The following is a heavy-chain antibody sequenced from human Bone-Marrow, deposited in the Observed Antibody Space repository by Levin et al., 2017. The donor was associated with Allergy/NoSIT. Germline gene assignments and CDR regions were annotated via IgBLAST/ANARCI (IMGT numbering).Heavy chain of an antibody. CDR3: AKGRGSGSYYKMSWFDP. CDR1: GFTFDDYA. D-gene: IGHD3-10*01. V-gene: IGHV3-9*01. CDR2: ISWNSGSI. J-gene: IGHJ5*02. Sequence: GGSLRLSCAASGFTFDDYAMHWVRQAPGKGLEWVSGISWNSGSIGYADSVKGRFTISRDNAKNSLYLQMNSLRAEDTALYYCAKGRGSGSYYKMSWFDPWGQGTLVTVSS.